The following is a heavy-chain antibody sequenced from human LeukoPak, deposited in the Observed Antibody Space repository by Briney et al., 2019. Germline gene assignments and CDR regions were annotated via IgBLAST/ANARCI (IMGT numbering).Heavy chain of an antibody. CDR1: GFTFSSYG. CDR2: IWYDGSNK. V-gene: IGHV3-33*01. J-gene: IGHJ5*02. Sequence: PGRSLRLPCAASGFTFSSYGMHWVRQAPGKGLEWVAVIWYDGSNKYYADSVKGRFTISRDNSKNTLYLQMNSLRAEDTAVYYCARGVVAARNWFDPWGQGTLVTVSS. D-gene: IGHD2-15*01. CDR3: ARGVVAARNWFDP.